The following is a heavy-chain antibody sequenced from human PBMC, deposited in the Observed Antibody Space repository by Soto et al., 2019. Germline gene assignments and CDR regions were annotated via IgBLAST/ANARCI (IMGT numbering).Heavy chain of an antibody. V-gene: IGHV3-23*01. J-gene: IGHJ6*02. D-gene: IGHD3-10*01. CDR1: GFTFSSYA. Sequence: SLRLSCAASGFTFSSYAMSWVRQAPGKGLEWVSAISGSGGSTYYADSVKGRFTISRDNSKNTLYLQMNSLRAEDTAVYYCAKIGSGSYYSSSYYYYGMDVWGQGTTVTVSS. CDR2: ISGSGGST. CDR3: AKIGSGSYYSSSYYYYGMDV.